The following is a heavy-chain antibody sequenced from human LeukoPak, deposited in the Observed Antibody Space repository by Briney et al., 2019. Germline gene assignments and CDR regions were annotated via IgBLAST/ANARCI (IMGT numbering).Heavy chain of an antibody. Sequence: KSSETLSLTCTVSGGSISSGGYYWSWIRQHPGKGLEWIGYIYYSGSTYYNPSLKSRVTISLDTSKNQFSLKLSSVTAADTAVYYCAGHHPRNTVDFWGQGTLVTVSS. CDR3: AGHHPRNTVDF. V-gene: IGHV4-31*03. CDR1: GGSISSGGYY. D-gene: IGHD2/OR15-2a*01. J-gene: IGHJ4*02. CDR2: IYYSGST.